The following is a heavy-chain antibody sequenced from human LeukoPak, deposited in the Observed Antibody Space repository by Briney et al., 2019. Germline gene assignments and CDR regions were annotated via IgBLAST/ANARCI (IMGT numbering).Heavy chain of an antibody. CDR3: ARGWGIPAPISWFDP. CDR2: IVPIFGKT. D-gene: IGHD2-2*01. J-gene: IGHJ5*02. Sequence: ASVNVSCKASGGSFSSNIIGWVRQAPGQGLEWMGGIVPIFGKTKYAQKFQGRVTITTDESSSTAYMELSSLRSDDTAIYYCARGWGIPAPISWFDPWGQGTLVTVSS. CDR1: GGSFSSNI. V-gene: IGHV1-69*05.